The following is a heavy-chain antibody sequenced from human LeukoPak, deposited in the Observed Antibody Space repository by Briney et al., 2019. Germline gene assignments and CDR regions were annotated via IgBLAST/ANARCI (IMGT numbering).Heavy chain of an antibody. J-gene: IGHJ4*02. V-gene: IGHV3-23*01. CDR2: ISGSGGST. D-gene: IGHD5-24*01. Sequence: GGSLRLSCGAYGFTFNNYWMSWVRQAPGKGLEWVSAISGSGGSTYYADSVKGRFTISRDNSKNTLYLQMNSLRAEDTAVYYCAKRWLHSEPASFDYWGQGTLVTVSS. CDR3: AKRWLHSEPASFDY. CDR1: GFTFNNYW.